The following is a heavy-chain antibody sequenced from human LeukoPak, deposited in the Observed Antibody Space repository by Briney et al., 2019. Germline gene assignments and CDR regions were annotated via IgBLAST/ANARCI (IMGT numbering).Heavy chain of an antibody. CDR2: IYYSGST. Sequence: SETLSLTCTVSGGSISSSSYYWGWIRQPPGKGLEWIGSIYYSGSTYYNPSLKSRVTISVDTSKNQFSLKLSSVTAADTAVYYCARGFNKWSWAPADYWGQGTMVTVPS. V-gene: IGHV4-39*07. CDR1: GGSISSSSYY. J-gene: IGHJ3*01. D-gene: IGHD1-26*01. CDR3: ARGFNKWSWAPADY.